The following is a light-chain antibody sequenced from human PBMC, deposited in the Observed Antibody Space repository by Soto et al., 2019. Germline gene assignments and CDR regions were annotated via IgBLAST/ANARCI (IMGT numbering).Light chain of an antibody. V-gene: IGKV3-15*01. CDR3: QQYNNWLP. J-gene: IGKJ1*01. CDR2: GAS. Sequence: EIVMTQSPATLSVSPGERATLSCRASQSVSSNLAWYQQKPGQAPRLLIYGASTRATGIPARFSGSGSGTEFTLTISSLLSEDFAVYYCQQYNNWLPFGQGTKVEI. CDR1: QSVSSN.